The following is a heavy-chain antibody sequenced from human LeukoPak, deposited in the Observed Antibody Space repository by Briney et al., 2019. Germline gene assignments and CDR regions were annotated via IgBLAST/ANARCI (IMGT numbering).Heavy chain of an antibody. V-gene: IGHV3-11*01. J-gene: IGHJ6*03. D-gene: IGHD6-13*01. CDR3: ARAAAGTGGPYYYYMDV. CDR2: ISSSGNTI. Sequence: GGSLRLSCGASGFIFSHYHMRWPRESPGKGLEWVSYISSSGNTIYYADSVRGRFTISRDNAKNSLYLQMNSLRAEDTAVYYCARAAAGTGGPYYYYMDVWGKGTTVTVSS. CDR1: GFIFSHYH.